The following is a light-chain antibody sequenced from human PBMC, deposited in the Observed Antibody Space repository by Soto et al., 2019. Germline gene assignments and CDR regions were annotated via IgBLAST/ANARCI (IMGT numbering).Light chain of an antibody. CDR3: LQDYNYTWT. V-gene: IGKV1-6*01. J-gene: IGKJ1*01. CDR2: AAS. CDR1: QGIRND. Sequence: AIQMTQSPSSLSASVGDRVTITCRASQGIRNDLGWYQQKPGKAPKLLIYAASSLQSGVPSRFSGSGSGTDFTLTFCSLQPEDFATYYCLQDYNYTWTFGQGTKVDIK.